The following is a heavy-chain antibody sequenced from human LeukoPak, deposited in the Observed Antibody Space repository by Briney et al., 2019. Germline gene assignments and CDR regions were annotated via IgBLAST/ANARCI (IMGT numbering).Heavy chain of an antibody. CDR2: ITGSDGSS. J-gene: IGHJ4*02. D-gene: IGHD3-9*01. CDR3: TKWGDYDILTGYYVPDY. V-gene: IGHV3-23*01. CDR1: GFTFSTYS. Sequence: GGSLRLSCAASGFTFSTYSMTWVRQAPGKGLEWVSAITGSDGSSYYADSVKGRFTISRDNSKNTLYLQVNSLRAEDTAVYYCTKWGDYDILTGYYVPDYWGQGTLATVSS.